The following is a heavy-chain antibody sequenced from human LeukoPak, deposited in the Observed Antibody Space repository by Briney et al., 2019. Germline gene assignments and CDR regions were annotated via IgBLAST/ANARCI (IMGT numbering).Heavy chain of an antibody. CDR2: IYYSGST. Sequence: SETLSLTCTVSGGSVGGDNWSWSRQPPGKGLEWIGYIYYSGSTNYNPSLKSRVTVSVDTSKNQFSLRLTSVTAADTAVYYCARHRGGCSGGSCYSWYFDLWGRGALVTVSS. D-gene: IGHD2-15*01. J-gene: IGHJ2*01. CDR3: ARHRGGCSGGSCYSWYFDL. CDR1: GGSVGGDN. V-gene: IGHV4-59*08.